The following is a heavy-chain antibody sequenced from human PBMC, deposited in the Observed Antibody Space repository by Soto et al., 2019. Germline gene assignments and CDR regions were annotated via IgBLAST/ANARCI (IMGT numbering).Heavy chain of an antibody. CDR3: ARHEAGYGDSQSQFDY. Sequence: SETLSLTCTVSGGSISSYYWSWIRQPPGKGLEWIGYIYYSGSTNYNPSLKSRVTISVDTSKNQFSLKLSSVTAADTAVYYCARHEAGYGDSQSQFDYWGQGTLVTVSS. J-gene: IGHJ4*02. CDR2: IYYSGST. V-gene: IGHV4-59*08. D-gene: IGHD4-17*01. CDR1: GGSISSYY.